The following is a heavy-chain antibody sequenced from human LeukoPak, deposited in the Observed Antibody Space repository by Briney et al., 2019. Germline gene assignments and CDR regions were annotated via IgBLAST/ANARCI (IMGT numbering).Heavy chain of an antibody. CDR3: ASGAGWESGY. CDR2: IDQDGSEK. Sequence: GGSLRLSCAVSGSTSSRNFMSWVRQTPEKGLEWVANIDQDGSEKNYVDSVKGRFTISRDNAKDSLFLQMNSLRAEDTAIYYCASGAGWESGYWGQGTLVTVSS. V-gene: IGHV3-7*01. D-gene: IGHD1-26*01. CDR1: GSTSSRNF. J-gene: IGHJ4*02.